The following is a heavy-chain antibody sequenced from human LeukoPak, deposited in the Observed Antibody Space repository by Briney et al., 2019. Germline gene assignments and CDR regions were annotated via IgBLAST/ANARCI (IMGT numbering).Heavy chain of an antibody. CDR1: GGSISSYY. J-gene: IGHJ6*03. D-gene: IGHD2-15*01. CDR2: IHSSGST. CDR3: ARRRGYCSGGSCPPMESGYYYYMDV. V-gene: IGHV4-59*01. Sequence: PSETLSLTCTVSGGSISSYYWSWIRQPPGKGLEWIGYIHSSGSTNYNPSLKSRVTISVDTSKNQFSLKLSSVTAADTAVYYCARRRGYCSGGSCPPMESGYYYYMDVWGKGTTVTVSS.